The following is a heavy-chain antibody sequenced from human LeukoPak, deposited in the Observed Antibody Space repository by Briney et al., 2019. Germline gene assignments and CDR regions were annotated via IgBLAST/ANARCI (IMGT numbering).Heavy chain of an antibody. Sequence: SETLSLTCAVSGGSISSGGYSWSWIRQPPGKGLEWIGYIYHSGSTYYNPSLKSRVTISVDRSKNQFSLKLSSVTAADTAVYYCARWDSVQFDYWGQGTLVTVSS. CDR2: IYHSGST. CDR3: ARWDSVQFDY. CDR1: GGSISSGGYS. D-gene: IGHD1-26*01. V-gene: IGHV4-30-2*01. J-gene: IGHJ4*02.